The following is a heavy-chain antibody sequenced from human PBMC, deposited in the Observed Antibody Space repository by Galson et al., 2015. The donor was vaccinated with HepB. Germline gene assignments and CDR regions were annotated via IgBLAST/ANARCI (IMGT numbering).Heavy chain of an antibody. Sequence: SLRLSCAASGFTFSSYGMHWVRQAPGKGLEWVAVIWYDGSNKYYADSVKGRFTISRDNSKNTLYLQMNSLRAEDTAVYYCARDKYSGYDWDNNSMDVWGQGTSVTVSS. V-gene: IGHV3-33*01. CDR1: GFTFSSYG. J-gene: IGHJ6*02. D-gene: IGHD5-12*01. CDR3: ARDKYSGYDWDNNSMDV. CDR2: IWYDGSNK.